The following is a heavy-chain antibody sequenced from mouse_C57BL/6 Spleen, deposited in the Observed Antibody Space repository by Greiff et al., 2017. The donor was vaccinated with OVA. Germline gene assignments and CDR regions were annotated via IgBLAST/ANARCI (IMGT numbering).Heavy chain of an antibody. CDR1: GFTFSDYY. J-gene: IGHJ2*01. CDR3: ARSHDYGFDY. CDR2: INYDGSST. D-gene: IGHD2-4*01. Sequence: EVMLVESEGGLVQPGSSMKLSCTASGFTFSDYYMAWVRQVPEKGLEWVANINYDGSSTYYLDSLKSRFIISRDNAKNILYLQMSSLKSEDTATYYCARSHDYGFDYWGQGTTLTVSS. V-gene: IGHV5-16*01.